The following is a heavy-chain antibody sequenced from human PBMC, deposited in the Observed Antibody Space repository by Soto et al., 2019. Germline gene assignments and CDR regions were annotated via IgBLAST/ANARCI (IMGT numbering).Heavy chain of an antibody. V-gene: IGHV3-23*01. D-gene: IGHD3-10*01. J-gene: IGHJ6*02. CDR1: GFTFSSFA. Sequence: LRLSCAASGFTFSSFAMNWVRQAPGKGLEWVSTISDGGGTTHYADSVKDRFTISRDNSKNTLYLQMNILRAEDTAVYYCAKDSITFFYGVDVWGQGTTVTVSS. CDR2: ISDGGGTT. CDR3: AKDSITFFYGVDV.